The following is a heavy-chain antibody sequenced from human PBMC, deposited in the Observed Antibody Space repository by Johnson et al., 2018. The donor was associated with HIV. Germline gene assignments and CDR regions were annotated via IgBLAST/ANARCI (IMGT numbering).Heavy chain of an antibody. Sequence: VQLVESGGGLVQPGGSLRLSCAASGFTFSSYWMSWVRQAPGKGLEWVAVIYSGGSTYYAGSVKGRFTISRDKSKNTLYLHMNRLRTEDTAVYYCARDHPPPGARVHVFNLWGQGTMVPVSS. J-gene: IGHJ3*01. D-gene: IGHD1-14*01. V-gene: IGHV3-66*02. CDR3: ARDHPPPGARVHVFNL. CDR2: IYSGGST. CDR1: GFTFSSYW.